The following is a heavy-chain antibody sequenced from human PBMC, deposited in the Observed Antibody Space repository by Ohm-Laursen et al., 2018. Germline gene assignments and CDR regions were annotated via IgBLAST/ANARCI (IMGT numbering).Heavy chain of an antibody. CDR1: GYTFTGYY. D-gene: IGHD2-15*01. CDR3: ARILRCSGSSCYPNDAFDI. V-gene: IGHV1-2*02. Sequence: ALVKVSCKASGYTFTGYYMHWVRQAPGQGLEWMGWINPDSGGTTYAQKFQGRVTMTRDTSISTAYMELSRLRSDDTAVYYCARILRCSGSSCYPNDAFDIWGQGTMVTVSS. CDR2: INPDSGGT. J-gene: IGHJ3*02.